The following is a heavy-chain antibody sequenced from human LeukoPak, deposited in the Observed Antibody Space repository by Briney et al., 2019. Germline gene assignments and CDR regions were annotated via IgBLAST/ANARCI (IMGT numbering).Heavy chain of an antibody. CDR1: GFSLSGYW. CDR3: ARGGYSFDY. Sequence: GGSLRLSCAASGFSLSGYWMTWVRQAPGKGLEWVARLHADGVEQNYVDSVTGRFTMSRDNAKNSLDLQMNSLRVEDTAVYYCARGGYSFDYLGQGTLVAVSS. V-gene: IGHV3-7*01. CDR2: LHADGVEQ. D-gene: IGHD5-18*01. J-gene: IGHJ4*02.